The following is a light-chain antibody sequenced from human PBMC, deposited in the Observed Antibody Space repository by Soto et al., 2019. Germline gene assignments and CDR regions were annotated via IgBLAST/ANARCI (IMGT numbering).Light chain of an antibody. J-gene: IGKJ1*01. CDR2: WAS. V-gene: IGKV4-1*01. Sequence: IVMTQSPDSLAVSLGERATINCKSSQSVLYSSDSKNYLAWYQQKPGQSPKLLIYWASTRESGVPDRFSGSGSGTDFTLTISSLQAEDVAVYYCQQYYSTRTFGQGTKVDIK. CDR1: QSVLYSSDSKNY. CDR3: QQYYSTRT.